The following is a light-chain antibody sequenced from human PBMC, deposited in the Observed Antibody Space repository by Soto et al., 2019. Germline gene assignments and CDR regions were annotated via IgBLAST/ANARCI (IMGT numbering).Light chain of an antibody. V-gene: IGKV3-15*01. CDR3: QQYNNCPRT. Sequence: EIQMTQSPATLSLSAGESVSISCRASQSVSNRLAWYQQKAGKAPRLLIYCASTIDTGVPARFSGSGSGTDFTLTISSLQSDDFAAYYCQQYNNCPRTFGRGTKVEIK. CDR1: QSVSNR. J-gene: IGKJ4*01. CDR2: CAS.